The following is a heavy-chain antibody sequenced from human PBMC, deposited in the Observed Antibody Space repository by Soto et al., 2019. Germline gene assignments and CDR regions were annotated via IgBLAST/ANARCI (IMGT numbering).Heavy chain of an antibody. CDR3: ARRYGASFDY. CDR1: GGSISSGGYY. CDR2: IYYSGST. V-gene: IGHV4-61*08. Sequence: PSETLSLTCTVSGGSISSGGYYWTWIRQHPGKGLEWIGYIYYSGSTNYNPSLKTPVTISVDTSKNQFSLKLSSVTAADTSVYYCARRYGASFDYWGQGTLVTVSS. D-gene: IGHD4-17*01. J-gene: IGHJ4*02.